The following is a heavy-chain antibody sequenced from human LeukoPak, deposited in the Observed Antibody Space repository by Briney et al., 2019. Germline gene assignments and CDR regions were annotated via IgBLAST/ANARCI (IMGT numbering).Heavy chain of an antibody. J-gene: IGHJ4*02. V-gene: IGHV3-7*03. CDR2: IKQDGSEK. Sequence: GGSLRLSCATSGFTFSRFWMTWVRQAPGKGLEWVANIKQDGSEKNYADSVKGRFTISRDNAKSSLYLQINSLRGEDTAVYYCASQPAAADIDYWGQGTLVTVSS. CDR1: GFTFSRFW. D-gene: IGHD2-2*01. CDR3: ASQPAAADIDY.